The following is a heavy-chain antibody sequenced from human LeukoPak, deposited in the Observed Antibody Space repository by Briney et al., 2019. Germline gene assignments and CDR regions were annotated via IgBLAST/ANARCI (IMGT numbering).Heavy chain of an antibody. CDR1: GFTFSSYS. CDR2: ISSSSSYI. CDR3: ARDDYGDLYYFDY. Sequence: GGSLRLSCAASGFTFSSYSMNWVRQAPGKGLEWVSFISSSSSYIYYADSVKGRFTISRDHAKNSLYLQMNSLRAEDTAVYYCARDDYGDLYYFDYWGQGTLVTVSS. J-gene: IGHJ4*02. V-gene: IGHV3-21*06. D-gene: IGHD4-17*01.